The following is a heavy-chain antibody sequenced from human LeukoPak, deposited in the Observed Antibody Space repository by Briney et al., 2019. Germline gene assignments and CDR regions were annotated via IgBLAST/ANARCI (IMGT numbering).Heavy chain of an antibody. CDR2: IRYDGSNK. D-gene: IGHD4-17*01. V-gene: IGHV3-30*02. CDR1: GFTFSSYG. CDR3: AKDPGTTVTSYYYYYGMDV. Sequence: GGSLRLSCAASGFTFSSYGMHWVLQAPGKGLEWVAFIRYDGSNKYYADSVKGRFTISRDNSKNTLYLQMNSLRAEDTAVYYCAKDPGTTVTSYYYYYGMDVWGQGTTVTVSS. J-gene: IGHJ6*02.